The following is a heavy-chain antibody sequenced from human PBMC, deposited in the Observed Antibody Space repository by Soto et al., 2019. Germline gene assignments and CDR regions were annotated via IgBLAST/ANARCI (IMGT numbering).Heavy chain of an antibody. Sequence: GASVKVSCKASGYTFTGYHMHWVRQAPGQGLEWMGWINPNSGGTNYAQKFQGRVTMTRDTSISTAYMELSRLRSDDTAVYYCARDQGYYYDSSGPFDYWGQGTLVTVSS. CDR1: GYTFTGYH. D-gene: IGHD3-22*01. CDR2: INPNSGGT. CDR3: ARDQGYYYDSSGPFDY. V-gene: IGHV1-2*02. J-gene: IGHJ4*02.